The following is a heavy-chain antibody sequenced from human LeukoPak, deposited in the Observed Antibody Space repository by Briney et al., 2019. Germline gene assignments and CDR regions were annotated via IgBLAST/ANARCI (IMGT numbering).Heavy chain of an antibody. D-gene: IGHD3-22*01. V-gene: IGHV3-30*04. CDR3: ARWGYSFDAFDI. Sequence: GGSLRLSCAASGFTFSSYALHWVRQAPGKGLEWVAVIAYDGSSKYYADSVKGRFTISRDNSKNTLFLQMNSLRAEDTAVYYCARWGYSFDAFDIWAKGQWSPSLQ. CDR2: IAYDGSSK. J-gene: IGHJ3*02. CDR1: GFTFSSYA.